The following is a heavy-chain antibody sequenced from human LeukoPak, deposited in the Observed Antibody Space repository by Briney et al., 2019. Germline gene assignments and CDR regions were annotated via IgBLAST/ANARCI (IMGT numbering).Heavy chain of an antibody. D-gene: IGHD7-27*01. Sequence: SVKVSCKPSGFTFISFVMQWVRQARGQRREWIGWIVVGSRNTNYAQKFQERVTVTRDMSTSTAYMELGSLRSEDTAVYYCAAGETGDSGFFDPWGQGTLVTVSS. CDR1: GFTFISFV. J-gene: IGHJ5*02. CDR2: IVVGSRNT. CDR3: AAGETGDSGFFDP. V-gene: IGHV1-58*02.